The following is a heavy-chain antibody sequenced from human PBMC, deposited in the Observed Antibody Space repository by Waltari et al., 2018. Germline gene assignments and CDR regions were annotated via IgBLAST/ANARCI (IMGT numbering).Heavy chain of an antibody. D-gene: IGHD5-18*01. Sequence: QVQLVESGGGVVQPGRSLRLSCAASGFTFSSYAMHWVRLAPGKGLEWAAVVAYDGINKYYADSVKGRFTISRDNSKNTLYLQMNSLRAEDTAVYYCAREGYSYGDSWGLGHYMDVWGKGTTVTVSS. J-gene: IGHJ6*03. CDR1: GFTFSSYA. V-gene: IGHV3-30-3*01. CDR2: VAYDGINK. CDR3: AREGYSYGDSWGLGHYMDV.